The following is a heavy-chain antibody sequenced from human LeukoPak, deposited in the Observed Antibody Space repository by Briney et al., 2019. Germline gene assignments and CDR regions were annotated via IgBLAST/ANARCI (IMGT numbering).Heavy chain of an antibody. V-gene: IGHV3-74*01. CDR1: EFTFSTYW. J-gene: IGHJ4*02. CDR3: ARDRSGPDY. CDR2: INRDGSST. Sequence: PGGSLRLSCAASEFTFSTYWMHWVRQAPGQGLVWVSRINRDGSSTACADSVKGRFTISRDNAKNTVYLQMNSLRAEDTAVYYCARDRSGPDYWGEGTLVTVSS.